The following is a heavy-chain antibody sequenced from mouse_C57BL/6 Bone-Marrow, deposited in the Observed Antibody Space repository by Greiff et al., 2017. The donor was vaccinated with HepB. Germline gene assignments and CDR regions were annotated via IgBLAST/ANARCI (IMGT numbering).Heavy chain of an antibody. V-gene: IGHV5-6*01. CDR2: ISSGGSHT. CDR3: ARHLSGTTVVAPFAY. D-gene: IGHD1-1*01. J-gene: IGHJ3*01. Sequence: EVKLVESGGDLVKPGGSLKLSCAASGFTFSSYGMSWVRQTPDKRLEWVATISSGGSHTYYPDSVKGRFTISRDNAKNTLYLQMSSLKSEDTAMYYCARHLSGTTVVAPFAYWGQGTLVTVSA. CDR1: GFTFSSYG.